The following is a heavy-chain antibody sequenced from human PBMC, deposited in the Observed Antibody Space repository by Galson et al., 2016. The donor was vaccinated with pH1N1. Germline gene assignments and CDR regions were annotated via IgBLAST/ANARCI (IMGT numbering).Heavy chain of an antibody. CDR3: VRDLGRLRDF. J-gene: IGHJ4*02. Sequence: SVKVSCKASGYPFTRYYFHWVRQAPGQGLEWIGVIDPSNGGTTYAQKFQARVTMTRDTSTSTVYMELSGLKSDDTAVYYCVRDLGRLRDFWGQGTLVTVSS. D-gene: IGHD7-27*01. V-gene: IGHV1-46*03. CDR2: IDPSNGGT. CDR1: GYPFTRYY.